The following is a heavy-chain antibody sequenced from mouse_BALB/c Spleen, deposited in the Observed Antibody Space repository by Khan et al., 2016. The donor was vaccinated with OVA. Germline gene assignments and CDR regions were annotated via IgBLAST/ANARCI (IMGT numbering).Heavy chain of an antibody. CDR2: IWSGGIT. J-gene: IGHJ2*01. CDR1: GFSLTNYG. Sequence: QVQLQQSGPGLVQPSQSLSITCTVSGFSLTNYGVHWVRQSPGKGLEWLGVIWSGGITDYNATFISRLSISKDISKSQVFFKMNSLQANDTTIYYCTNNRNGYFNYRSQDTNRTVSS. D-gene: IGHD1-1*02. CDR3: TNNRNGYFNY. V-gene: IGHV2-2*02.